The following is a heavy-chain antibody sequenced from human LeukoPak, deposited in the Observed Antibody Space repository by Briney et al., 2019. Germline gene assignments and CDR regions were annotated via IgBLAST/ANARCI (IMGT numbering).Heavy chain of an antibody. V-gene: IGHV4-59*08. J-gene: IGHJ3*02. D-gene: IGHD2-2*01. Sequence: PSEALSLTCTVSGGSISNHYWSWIRQPPGKRLEWIGYILYSGSTNYNPSLKSRVAISVDMSRTQFSLKLSSVTAADTAVYYCATNAGPAALDAVDIWGQGTMVTVSS. CDR2: ILYSGST. CDR1: GGSISNHY. CDR3: ATNAGPAALDAVDI.